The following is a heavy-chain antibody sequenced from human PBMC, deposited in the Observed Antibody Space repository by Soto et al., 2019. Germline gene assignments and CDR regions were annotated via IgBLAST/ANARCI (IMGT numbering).Heavy chain of an antibody. D-gene: IGHD6-19*01. J-gene: IGHJ4*02. CDR1: GYTFSSYG. CDR2: ISGYSGHT. Sequence: QVQLVQSGAEVKKPGASVNVSCKASGYTFSSYGISWVRQAPGQGLEWMEWISGYSGHTYYAQKFQGRVTMTTDTSTNTVYMELRSLRSDDTAVYYCAREWDNKSEHSSGWYDDFWGQGTLVTVSS. CDR3: AREWDNKSEHSSGWYDDF. V-gene: IGHV1-18*01.